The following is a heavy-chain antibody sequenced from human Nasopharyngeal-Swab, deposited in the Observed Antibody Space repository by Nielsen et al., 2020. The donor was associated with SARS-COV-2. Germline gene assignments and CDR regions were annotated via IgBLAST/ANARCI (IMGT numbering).Heavy chain of an antibody. V-gene: IGHV4-34*01. CDR2: INHSGST. J-gene: IGHJ6*04. D-gene: IGHD6-13*01. Sequence: WIRQPPGKGLEWIGEINHSGSTNCNPSLKSRVTISVDTSKNQFSLKLSSVTAADTAVYYCARSIAAAGNFPRIRVFPDVWGKGTTVTVSS. CDR3: ARSIAAAGNFPRIRVFPDV.